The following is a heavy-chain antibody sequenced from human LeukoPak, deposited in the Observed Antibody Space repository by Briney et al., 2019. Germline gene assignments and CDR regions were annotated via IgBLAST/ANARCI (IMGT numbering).Heavy chain of an antibody. J-gene: IGHJ4*02. Sequence: GASVKVSCKASGGTFSSYAISWVRQAPGQGLEWMGRIIPILGIANCAQKFQGRVTITADKSTSTAYMELSSLRSEDTAVYYCASPHSSGWSNFDYWGQGTLVTVSS. D-gene: IGHD6-19*01. CDR1: GGTFSSYA. V-gene: IGHV1-69*04. CDR3: ASPHSSGWSNFDY. CDR2: IIPILGIA.